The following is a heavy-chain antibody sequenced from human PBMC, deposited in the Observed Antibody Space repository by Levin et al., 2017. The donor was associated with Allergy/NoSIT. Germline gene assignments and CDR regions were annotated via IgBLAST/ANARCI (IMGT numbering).Heavy chain of an antibody. D-gene: IGHD6-13*01. CDR2: IWYDGSNK. CDR3: ARDLIAAAGKPNIDYYYYGMDV. J-gene: IGHJ6*02. V-gene: IGHV3-33*01. Sequence: GGSLRLSCAASGFTFSSYGMHWVRQAPGKGLEWVAVIWYDGSNKYYADSVKGRFTISRDNSKNTLYLQMNSLRAEDTAVYYCARDLIAAAGKPNIDYYYYGMDVWGQGTTVTVSS. CDR1: GFTFSSYG.